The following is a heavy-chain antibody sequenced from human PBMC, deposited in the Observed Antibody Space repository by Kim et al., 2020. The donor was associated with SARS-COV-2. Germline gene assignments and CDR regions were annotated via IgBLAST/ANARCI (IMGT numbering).Heavy chain of an antibody. CDR3: AKELPVGAATVDY. J-gene: IGHJ4*02. Sequence: AASVKGRLTNSKDNPKNTLSLQMNGRRAEDTAVYYCAKELPVGAATVDYWGQGTLVTVSS. V-gene: IGHV3-30*02. D-gene: IGHD2-15*01.